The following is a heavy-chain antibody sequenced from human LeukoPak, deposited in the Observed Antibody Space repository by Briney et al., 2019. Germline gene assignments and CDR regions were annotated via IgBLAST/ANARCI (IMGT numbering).Heavy chain of an antibody. CDR3: ARDMIVVVQGYGMDV. J-gene: IGHJ6*02. CDR1: GGTLSSYA. Sequence: SVKVSCKASGGTLSSYAISWVRQAPGQGLEWMGGIIPIFGTANYAQKFQGRVTITADESTSTAYMELSSLRSEDTAVYYCARDMIVVVQGYGMDVWGQGTTVTVSS. CDR2: IIPIFGTA. D-gene: IGHD3-22*01. V-gene: IGHV1-69*01.